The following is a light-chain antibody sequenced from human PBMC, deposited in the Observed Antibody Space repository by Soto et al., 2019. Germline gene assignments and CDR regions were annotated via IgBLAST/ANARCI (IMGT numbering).Light chain of an antibody. CDR1: QSVSSY. CDR2: DAS. V-gene: IGKV3-11*01. CDR3: QQRSNWPPYT. Sequence: EIVLTQSPATLSLSPGERATLSCRTSQSVSSYLAWYQQKPGQAPRLLIDDASNRATGIPARFSGSGSGTDFTLTISSLEPEDFAVYYCQQRSNWPPYTFGQGNKLEIK. J-gene: IGKJ2*01.